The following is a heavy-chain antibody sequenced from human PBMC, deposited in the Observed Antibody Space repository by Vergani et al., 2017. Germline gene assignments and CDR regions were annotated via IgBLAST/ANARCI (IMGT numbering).Heavy chain of an antibody. CDR1: GFTFSNAW. D-gene: IGHD3-3*01. CDR3: AKGRWDFWSGYYPFYGMDV. Sequence: EVQLVESGGGLVKPGGSLRLSCAASGFTFSNAWMSWVRQAPGKGLEWVGRIKSKTDGGTTDYAAPVKGRFTISRDDSKNTVYLQMNSLKTEDTAVYYCAKGRWDFWSGYYPFYGMDVWGQGTTVTVSS. CDR2: IKSKTDGGTT. V-gene: IGHV3-15*01. J-gene: IGHJ6*02.